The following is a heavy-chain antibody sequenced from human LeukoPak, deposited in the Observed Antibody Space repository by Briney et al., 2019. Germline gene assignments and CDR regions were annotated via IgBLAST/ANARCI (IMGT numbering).Heavy chain of an antibody. V-gene: IGHV4-59*12. CDR1: GDSISTYY. D-gene: IGHD3-10*01. CDR3: ARGHHRMVRGAALNY. J-gene: IGHJ4*02. Sequence: SETLSLTCTVSGDSISTYYWSWIRQPPGKGLEWIGYIYYRVTSDYNPSLKSRVTMSVDMSTRQISLKLSSVTAADTAVYYCARGHHRMVRGAALNYWGQGTLVTVSS. CDR2: IYYRVTS.